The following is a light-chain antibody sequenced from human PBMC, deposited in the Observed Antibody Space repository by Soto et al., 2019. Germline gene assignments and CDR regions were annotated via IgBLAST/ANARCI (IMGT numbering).Light chain of an antibody. Sequence: QSALTQPASVSGSRGQSITISCTGTSSDVGGYNYVSWYQQHPGKAPKLMIYEVSNRPSGVSNRFSGSKSGNTASLTISGLKAEDEADYYCSSYTSSSTTYAFATGTK. V-gene: IGLV2-14*01. CDR1: SSDVGGYNY. CDR2: EVS. J-gene: IGLJ1*01. CDR3: SSYTSSSTTYA.